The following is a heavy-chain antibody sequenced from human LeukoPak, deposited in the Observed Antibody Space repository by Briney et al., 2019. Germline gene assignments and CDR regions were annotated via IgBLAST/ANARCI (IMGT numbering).Heavy chain of an antibody. J-gene: IGHJ4*02. Sequence: GGSLRLSCAASGFTFSSYGMSWVRQAPGKGLEWVSAISGSGGSTYYADSVKGRFTISRDNSKNTLYLQMNSLRAEDTAVYYCAKDSARVLLRGFDYWGQGTLATVSS. V-gene: IGHV3-23*01. CDR2: ISGSGGST. CDR1: GFTFSSYG. D-gene: IGHD2-15*01. CDR3: AKDSARVLLRGFDY.